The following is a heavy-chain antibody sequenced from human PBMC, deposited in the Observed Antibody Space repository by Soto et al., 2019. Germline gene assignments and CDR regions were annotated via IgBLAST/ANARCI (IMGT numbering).Heavy chain of an antibody. V-gene: IGHV1-3*05. CDR3: SRGFRLLATAVAETDLDF. CDR2: INAGNGNT. J-gene: IGHJ4*02. CDR1: GYTVTSYA. D-gene: IGHD6-19*01. Sequence: QVQLVQSGAEEKKPGASVKVSCKASGYTVTSYAMHWVRQAPGQRLEWMGWINAGNGNTKYSQKFQGRVTITRDTSASPDYIELSSLISEATAVYYCSRGFRLLATAVAETDLDFWGQGTLVPASS.